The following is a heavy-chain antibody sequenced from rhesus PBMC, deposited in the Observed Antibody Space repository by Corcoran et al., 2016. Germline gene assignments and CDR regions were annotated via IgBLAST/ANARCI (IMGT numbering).Heavy chain of an antibody. CDR2: LSGSGGKT. D-gene: IGHD3-3*01. V-gene: IGHV4-173*01. J-gene: IGHJ4*01. CDR3: ARAGLEWLSQYYFDY. Sequence: QLQLQESGPGLVKPSETLSLTCAVSGGSIRNNYWSWSRPPPGKGLEWIGRLSGSGGKTCYNPSLKRQLTISTDTSKNQFSLKLSSVTAADTAVYYCARAGLEWLSQYYFDYWGQGVLVTVSS. CDR1: GGSIRNNY.